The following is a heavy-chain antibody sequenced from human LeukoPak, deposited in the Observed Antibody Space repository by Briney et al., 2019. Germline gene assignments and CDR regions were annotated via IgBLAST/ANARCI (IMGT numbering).Heavy chain of an antibody. J-gene: IGHJ4*02. D-gene: IGHD2/OR15-2a*01. CDR3: ARVGEYDYGDY. Sequence: WMGIINPSGGSTSYAQKFQGRVTMTRDTSTSTVYMELSSLRSEDTAVYYCARVGEYDYGDYWGQGTLVTVSS. CDR2: INPSGGST. V-gene: IGHV1-46*01.